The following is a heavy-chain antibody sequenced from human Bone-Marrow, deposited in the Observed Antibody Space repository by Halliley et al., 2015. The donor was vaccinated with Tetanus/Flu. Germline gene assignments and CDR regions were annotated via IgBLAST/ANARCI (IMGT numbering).Heavy chain of an antibody. J-gene: IGHJ5*01. CDR2: ISGYSGDP. V-gene: IGHV1-18*01. CDR3: ARFITFGGVIVSRGWFDS. D-gene: IGHD3-16*02. Sequence: ISGYSGDPHYAQELRGRVTLTKDTSTSTVDMELSSLRSEDTAVYYCARFITFGGVIVSRGWFDSWGQGTLVTVSS.